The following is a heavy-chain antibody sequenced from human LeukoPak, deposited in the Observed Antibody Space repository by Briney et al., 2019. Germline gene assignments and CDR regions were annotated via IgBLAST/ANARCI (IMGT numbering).Heavy chain of an antibody. D-gene: IGHD3-10*01. CDR1: GGSISSSSYY. Sequence: PSETLSLTCTVSGGSISSSSYYWGWIRQPPGKGLEWIGSIYYSGSTYYNPSLKSRVTISVDTSKNQFSLKLSSVTAADTAVYYCASPKSGSGSYNPHPPEYWGQGTLVTVSS. CDR2: IYYSGST. J-gene: IGHJ4*02. CDR3: ASPKSGSGSYNPHPPEY. V-gene: IGHV4-39*07.